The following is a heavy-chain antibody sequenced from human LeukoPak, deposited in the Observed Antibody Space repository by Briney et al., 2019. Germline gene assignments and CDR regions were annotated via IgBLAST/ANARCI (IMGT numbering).Heavy chain of an antibody. D-gene: IGHD3-3*01. V-gene: IGHV3-21*01. Sequence: GGSLRLSCAASGFTFSSYSMNWVRQAPGKGLEWVSSISSSSYIYYADSVKGRFTISRDNAKNSLYLQMNSLRAEDTAVYYCARDQIRAYYDFWSGYYPLDYWGQGTLVTVSS. J-gene: IGHJ4*02. CDR3: ARDQIRAYYDFWSGYYPLDY. CDR1: GFTFSSYS. CDR2: ISSSSYI.